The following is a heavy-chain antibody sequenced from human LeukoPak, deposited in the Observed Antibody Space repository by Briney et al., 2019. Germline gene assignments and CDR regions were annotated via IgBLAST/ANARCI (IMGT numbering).Heavy chain of an antibody. D-gene: IGHD1-14*01. CDR2: ISYSGTT. CDR3: ASNVRRAPGWFDP. Sequence: SETLSLTCTVSGGSVSSDNSYWTWIRQPPGKGLEWIGYISYSGTTNYNPSLKSRVTISVDTPKNQLSLKLSSVTAADTAVYYCASNVRRAPGWFDPWGQGTLVTVS. V-gene: IGHV4-61*01. CDR1: GGSVSSDNSY. J-gene: IGHJ5*02.